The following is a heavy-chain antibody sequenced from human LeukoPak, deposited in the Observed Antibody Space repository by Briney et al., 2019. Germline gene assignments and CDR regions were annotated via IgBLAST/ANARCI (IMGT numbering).Heavy chain of an antibody. V-gene: IGHV1-2*02. Sequence: GASMTVSCKASGYTFTGYYLHWVRQAPGQGLEWMGWINPDSGDTNYAQKFQGRITMTRDTSISTAYMELSGLRSDDTAVYYCARGLANFAGSYYRGNLGPNWLDPWGQGTLVTVSS. CDR1: GYTFTGYY. CDR3: ARGLANFAGSYYRGNLGPNWLDP. CDR2: INPDSGDT. D-gene: IGHD3-10*01. J-gene: IGHJ5*02.